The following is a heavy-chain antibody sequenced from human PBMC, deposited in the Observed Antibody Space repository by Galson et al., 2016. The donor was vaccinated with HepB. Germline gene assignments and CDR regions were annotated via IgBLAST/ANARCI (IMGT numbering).Heavy chain of an antibody. Sequence: QSGAEVKKPGESLKISCKGSGYSFPSYWIGWVRQRPGKGLEWMGLIYPGDSNTRYSPSLEGQVSMSADKYTDTVYLQWSSLRASDSAIYYCARTQSRCRIRCLYPDSFDVWGQGTMVTVSS. J-gene: IGHJ3*01. CDR3: ARTQSRCRIRCLYPDSFDV. CDR2: IYPGDSNT. CDR1: GYSFPSYW. V-gene: IGHV5-51*01. D-gene: IGHD2-15*01.